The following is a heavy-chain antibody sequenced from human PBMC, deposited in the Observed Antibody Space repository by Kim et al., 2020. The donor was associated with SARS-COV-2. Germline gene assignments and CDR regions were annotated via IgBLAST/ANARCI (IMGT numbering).Heavy chain of an antibody. V-gene: IGHV3-23*01. CDR1: GFTFSSYA. CDR3: AKVGGDYYGSGTYYYYYGMDV. Sequence: GGSLRLSCAASGFTFSSYAMSWVRQAPGKGLEWVSAISGSGGSTYYADSVKGRFTISRDNSKNTLYLQMNSLRAEDTAVYYCAKVGGDYYGSGTYYYYYGMDVWGQGTTVTVSS. CDR2: ISGSGGST. D-gene: IGHD3-10*01. J-gene: IGHJ6*02.